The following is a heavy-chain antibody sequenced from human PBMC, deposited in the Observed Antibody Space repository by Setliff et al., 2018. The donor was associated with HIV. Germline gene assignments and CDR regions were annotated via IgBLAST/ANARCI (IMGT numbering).Heavy chain of an antibody. CDR1: GGSVSDTSYY. D-gene: IGHD5-12*01. Sequence: PSETLSLTCTVSGGSVSDTSYYWGWIRQPPGKGLEWLANVYYSGGTYYDPSLNSRVTISVDTSRNQFSLKLTSVTAADTALYFCARLGDSGYDFRGYFDYWGQGKLVTVSS. CDR2: VYYSGGT. V-gene: IGHV4-39*01. J-gene: IGHJ4*02. CDR3: ARLGDSGYDFRGYFDY.